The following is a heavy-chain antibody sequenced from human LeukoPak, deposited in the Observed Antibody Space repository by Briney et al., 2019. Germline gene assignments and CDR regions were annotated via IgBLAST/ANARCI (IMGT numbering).Heavy chain of an antibody. Sequence: SETLSLTCTVSGGSISSGGYYWSWIRQPPGRGLEWIGYIYHSGSTYYNPSLKSRVTISVDRSKNQFSLKLSSVTAADTAVYYCARDVARISDYWGQGALVTVSS. J-gene: IGHJ4*02. D-gene: IGHD2-15*01. CDR2: IYHSGST. CDR3: ARDVARISDY. V-gene: IGHV4-30-2*01. CDR1: GGSISSGGYY.